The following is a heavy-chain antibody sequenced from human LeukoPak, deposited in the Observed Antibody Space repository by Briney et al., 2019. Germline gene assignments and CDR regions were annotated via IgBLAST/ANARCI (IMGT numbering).Heavy chain of an antibody. CDR2: IYYSGSA. J-gene: IGHJ5*02. D-gene: IGHD6-13*01. V-gene: IGHV4-31*03. Sequence: PSQTLSLTCTVSGGSISSGGYYWSWIRQHPGKGLEWIGYIYYSGSAYYNPSLKSRVTISVDTSKNQFSLKLSSVTAADTAVYYCARFSGIGGNWFDPWGQGTLVTVSS. CDR3: ARFSGIGGNWFDP. CDR1: GGSISSGGYY.